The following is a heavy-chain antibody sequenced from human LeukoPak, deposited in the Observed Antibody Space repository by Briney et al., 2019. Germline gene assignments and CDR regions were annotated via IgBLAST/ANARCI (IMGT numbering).Heavy chain of an antibody. D-gene: IGHD3-22*01. J-gene: IGHJ4*02. V-gene: IGHV3-72*01. CDR1: GFTFSDHY. CDR2: IRKKVNSYST. CDR3: AKDPIYYDSSGYFPTQDFDY. Sequence: GSLRLSCAASGFTFSDHYMDWVRQAPGKGLEWVGRIRKKVNSYSTENAASVKGRFTISRDDSKNSLFLQMNSLKTEDTAVYYCAKDPIYYDSSGYFPTQDFDYWGQGTLVTVSS.